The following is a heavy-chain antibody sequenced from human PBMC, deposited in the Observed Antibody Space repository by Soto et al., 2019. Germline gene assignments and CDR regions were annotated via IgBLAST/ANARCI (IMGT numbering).Heavy chain of an antibody. V-gene: IGHV3-43*02. CDR1: GFTFDDYA. Sequence: GGSLRLSCAASGFTFDDYAMHWVRQAPGQGLEWVSLISGDGGSTYYADSVKGRFTISRDNSKNSLYLQMNSLRTEDPALYYCASYNGVTAIDYWGQGTLVTVSS. CDR3: ASYNGVTAIDY. D-gene: IGHD2-21*02. J-gene: IGHJ4*02. CDR2: ISGDGGST.